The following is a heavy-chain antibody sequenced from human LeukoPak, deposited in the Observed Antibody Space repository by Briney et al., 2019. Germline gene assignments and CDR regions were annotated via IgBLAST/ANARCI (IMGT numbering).Heavy chain of an antibody. CDR1: GFTFSSYW. J-gene: IGHJ5*02. CDR2: ISSDGSST. CDR3: ARGVVTAAQNWFDP. V-gene: IGHV3-74*01. D-gene: IGHD2-21*02. Sequence: SGGSLRLSCAASGFTFSSYWMHWVRQAPGKGLVWVSRISSDGSSTSYADSVKGRFTISRDNAKNSLYLQMNSLRAEDTAVYYCARGVVTAAQNWFDPWGQGTLVTVSS.